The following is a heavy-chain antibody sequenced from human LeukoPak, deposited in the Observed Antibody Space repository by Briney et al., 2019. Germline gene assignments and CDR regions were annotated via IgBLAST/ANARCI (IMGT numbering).Heavy chain of an antibody. J-gene: IGHJ5*02. V-gene: IGHV4-59*12. D-gene: IGHD3-22*01. CDR3: AQKRYYDSPHT. CDR2: IYYIGST. CDR1: GGSISTYY. Sequence: SETLSLTCTVSGGSISTYYWSWIRQPPGRGLEWIGYIYYIGSTNYNPSLKSRVTISVDTSKNQFSLKLSSVTAADTAVYYCAQKRYYDSPHTWGQGTLVTVSS.